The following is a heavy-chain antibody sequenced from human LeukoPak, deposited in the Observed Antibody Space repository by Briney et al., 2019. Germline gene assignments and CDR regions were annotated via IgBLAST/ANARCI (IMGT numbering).Heavy chain of an antibody. J-gene: IGHJ4*02. D-gene: IGHD6-19*01. CDR2: ISSSGAST. V-gene: IGHV3-23*01. CDR1: GFTFSSYA. CDR3: AKGQWLALDY. Sequence: GSLRLSCAASGFTFSSYAVSWVRQAPGKGLEWVSAISSSGASTFYADSVKGRFTISRDNSKNTLYLQMNSLRAEDTAVYYCAKGQWLALDYWGQGTLVTVFS.